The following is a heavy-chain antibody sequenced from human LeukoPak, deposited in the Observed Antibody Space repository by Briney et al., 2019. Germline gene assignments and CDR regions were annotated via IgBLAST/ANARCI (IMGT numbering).Heavy chain of an antibody. CDR2: ISGSGGST. CDR3: AKDTYYYDSSGLFDY. J-gene: IGHJ4*02. V-gene: IGHV3-23*01. D-gene: IGHD3-22*01. CDR1: GFTFSSYA. Sequence: GGSLRLSCAGSGFTFSSYAMSWVRQAPGKGLEWVSAISGSGGSTYYADSVKGRFTISRDNSKNTLYLQMNSLRAEDTAVYYCAKDTYYYDSSGLFDYWGQGTLVTVSS.